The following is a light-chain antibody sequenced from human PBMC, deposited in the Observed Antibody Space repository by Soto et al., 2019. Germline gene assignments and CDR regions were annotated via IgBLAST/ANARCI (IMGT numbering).Light chain of an antibody. V-gene: IGKV1-33*01. CDR1: QAISNY. CDR2: DAS. Sequence: DIPMTQSPSSLSASVGDRVTITCQARQAISNYLNWYQQKPGKAPKLLIYDASNLETGVPSRFSGSGSGTDFTFTISSLQPEDIATYYCQQYDNRPPYTFGQGTKLEIK. J-gene: IGKJ2*01. CDR3: QQYDNRPPYT.